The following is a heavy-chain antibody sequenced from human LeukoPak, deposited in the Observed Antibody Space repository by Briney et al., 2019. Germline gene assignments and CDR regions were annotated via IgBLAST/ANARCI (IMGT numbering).Heavy chain of an antibody. J-gene: IGHJ3*02. Sequence: PSQTLSLTCTVSGGSISSGDYYWSWIRQPPGKGLEWIGYIYYSGSTYYNPSLKSRVTISVDTSKNQFSLKLSSATAADTAVYYCARELEYCSSTSCHNAFEIWGQGTMVTVSS. D-gene: IGHD2-2*01. CDR1: GGSISSGDYY. V-gene: IGHV4-30-4*01. CDR3: ARELEYCSSTSCHNAFEI. CDR2: IYYSGST.